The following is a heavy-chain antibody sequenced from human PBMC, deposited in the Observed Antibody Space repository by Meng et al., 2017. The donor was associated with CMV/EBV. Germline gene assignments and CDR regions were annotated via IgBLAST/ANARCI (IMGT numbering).Heavy chain of an antibody. Sequence: GESLEITCAASGFTFSSYAMSWVRQAPGKGLEWVSAISGSGGSTYYADSVKGRFTISRDNSKNTLYLQMNSLRAEDTAVYYCASLGDIVVVPAAIRFDYWGQGTLVTVSS. CDR2: ISGSGGST. J-gene: IGHJ4*02. V-gene: IGHV3-23*01. CDR3: ASLGDIVVVPAAIRFDY. CDR1: GFTFSSYA. D-gene: IGHD2-2*01.